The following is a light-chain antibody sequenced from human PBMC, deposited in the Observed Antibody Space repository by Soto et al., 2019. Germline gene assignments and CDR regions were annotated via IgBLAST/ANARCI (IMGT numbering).Light chain of an antibody. CDR3: QQYNSYPIT. V-gene: IGKV1-5*03. CDR2: KAS. Sequence: DIQMTQSPSTRSATVGDRVTVTCRASQSNSSWLAWYQQKPGKAPKVLIYKASSLESGVPSRFSGSGSGTEFTLTISSLQPDDFATYYCQQYNSYPITFGQGTRLDI. CDR1: QSNSSW. J-gene: IGKJ5*01.